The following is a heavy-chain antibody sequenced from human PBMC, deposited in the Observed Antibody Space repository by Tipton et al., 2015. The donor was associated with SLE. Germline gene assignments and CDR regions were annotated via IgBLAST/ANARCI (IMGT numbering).Heavy chain of an antibody. CDR2: INPNSGGT. J-gene: IGHJ4*02. CDR3: ATRGGGYCSSTSCLGY. CDR1: GYTFTGYY. Sequence: VQLVQSGPEVKKPGASVKVSCKASGYTFTGYYMHWVRQAPGQGLEWMGRINPNSGGTNYAQKFQGRVTMTRDTSISTAYMELSRLTSDDTAVYYCATRGGGYCSSTSCLGYWGQGTLVTVSS. V-gene: IGHV1-2*06. D-gene: IGHD2-2*01.